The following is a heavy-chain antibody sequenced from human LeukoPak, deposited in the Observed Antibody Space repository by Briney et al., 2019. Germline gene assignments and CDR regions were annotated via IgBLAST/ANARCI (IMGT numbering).Heavy chain of an antibody. CDR2: ISYDGSNK. CDR1: GFTFSSYG. V-gene: IGHV3-30*18. D-gene: IGHD6-19*01. Sequence: QPGGSLRLSCAASGFTFSSYGMHRVRQAPGKGLEWVAVISYDGSNKYYADSVKGRFTISRDNSKNTLYLQMNSLRAEDTAVYYCAKDSGYSSGWYGGYWGQGTLVTVSS. CDR3: AKDSGYSSGWYGGY. J-gene: IGHJ4*02.